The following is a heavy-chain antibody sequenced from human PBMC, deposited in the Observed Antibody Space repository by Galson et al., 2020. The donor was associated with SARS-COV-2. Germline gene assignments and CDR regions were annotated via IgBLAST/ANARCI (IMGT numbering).Heavy chain of an antibody. CDR3: ARFSPYYYYYGMDV. CDR1: GFTFSSYS. Sequence: GGSLSLSCAASGFTFSSYSMNWVRPAPGKGLEWVSSISSSSSYIYYADSVKGRFTISRDNDKNSLYLQMNSLRAEDTAVYYCARFSPYYYYYGMDVWGQGTTVTVSS. V-gene: IGHV3-21*01. CDR2: ISSSSSYI. J-gene: IGHJ6*02.